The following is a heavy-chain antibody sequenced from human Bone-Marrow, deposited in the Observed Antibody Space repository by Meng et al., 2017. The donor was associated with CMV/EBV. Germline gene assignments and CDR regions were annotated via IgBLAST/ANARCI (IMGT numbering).Heavy chain of an antibody. V-gene: IGHV4-39*07. CDR2: IYYSGST. J-gene: IGHJ4*02. D-gene: IGHD3-22*01. CDR1: GGSISSSSYY. CDR3: ARDLGYYYDSTIDD. Sequence: QLQLQESGPVLVKPSXALSPTRPVSGGSISSSSYYWGWIRQPPGKGLEWIGSIYYSGSTYYNPSLKSRVTISVDTSKNQFSLKLSSVTAADTAVYYCARDLGYYYDSTIDDLGQGTLGTVSS.